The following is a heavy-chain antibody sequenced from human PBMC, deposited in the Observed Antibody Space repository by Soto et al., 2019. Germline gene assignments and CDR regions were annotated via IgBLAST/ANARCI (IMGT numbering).Heavy chain of an antibody. CDR2: IYYSGST. CDR3: ARDLVYYYGSGSYYSRYYYGMDV. V-gene: IGHV4-30-4*01. CDR1: GGSISSGDYY. Sequence: TSETLSLTCTVSGGSISSGDYYWSWIRQPPGKGLEWIGYIYYSGSTYYNPSLKSRVTISVDTSKNQFSLKLSSVTAADTAVYYCARDLVYYYGSGSYYSRYYYGMDVWGQGTTVT. J-gene: IGHJ6*02. D-gene: IGHD3-10*01.